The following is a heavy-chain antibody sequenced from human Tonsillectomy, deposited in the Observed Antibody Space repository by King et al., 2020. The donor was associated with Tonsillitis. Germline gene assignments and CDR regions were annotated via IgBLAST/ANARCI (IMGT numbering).Heavy chain of an antibody. J-gene: IGHJ6*03. D-gene: IGHD1-1*01. CDR1: GYTFANYW. V-gene: IGHV5-51*01. CDR2: IYPGDSDT. Sequence: VQLVESGAEVKKPGESLRISCKGSGYTFANYWIGWMRQLPGKGLEWMGIIYPGDSDTRYSPSFQGQVTISADKSISTAYLQWSSLKASDTAMYYCARHGTLTTYYMDVWGKGTTVTVSS. CDR3: ARHGTLTTYYMDV.